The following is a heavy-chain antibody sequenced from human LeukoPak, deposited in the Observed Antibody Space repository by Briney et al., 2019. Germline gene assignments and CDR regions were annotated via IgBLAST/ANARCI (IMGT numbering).Heavy chain of an antibody. V-gene: IGHV4-34*01. CDR1: GGSFSGYY. J-gene: IGHJ5*02. CDR3: ARDRGSSWS. Sequence: SETLSLTCAAYGGSFSGYYWSWIRQPPGKGLEWVGEINHSGSTNYNPSLKSRVTISVGTSKNQFSLKLNSVTAADTAVYYCARDRGSSWSWGQGILVTVSS. D-gene: IGHD6-13*01. CDR2: INHSGST.